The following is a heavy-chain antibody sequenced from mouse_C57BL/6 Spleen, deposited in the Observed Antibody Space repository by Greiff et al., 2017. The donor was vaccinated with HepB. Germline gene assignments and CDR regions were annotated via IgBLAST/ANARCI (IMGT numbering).Heavy chain of an antibody. CDR2: INYDGSST. Sequence: EVMLVESEGGLVQPGSSMKLSCTASGFTFSDYYMAWVRQVPEKGLEWVANINYDGSSTYYLDSLKSRFIISRDNAKNILYLQMSSLKSEDTATYYCARDQGGYDGYYGGYFDYWGQGTTLTVSS. CDR3: ARDQGGYDGYYGGYFDY. D-gene: IGHD2-3*01. J-gene: IGHJ2*01. V-gene: IGHV5-16*01. CDR1: GFTFSDYY.